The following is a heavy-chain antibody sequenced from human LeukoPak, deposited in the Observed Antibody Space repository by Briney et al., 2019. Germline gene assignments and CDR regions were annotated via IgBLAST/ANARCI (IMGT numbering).Heavy chain of an antibody. J-gene: IGHJ4*02. CDR1: GASISNYY. Sequence: SETLSLTCIVSGASISNYYWSWIRQPPGKGLEWIVYIYYSGRTNYDPSLKSRVTISVDTSKNQFSLKLSSVTAADTAVYYCARLFWDSSGWNTDYWGQGTLVTVSS. D-gene: IGHD6-19*01. CDR2: IYYSGRT. V-gene: IGHV4-59*08. CDR3: ARLFWDSSGWNTDY.